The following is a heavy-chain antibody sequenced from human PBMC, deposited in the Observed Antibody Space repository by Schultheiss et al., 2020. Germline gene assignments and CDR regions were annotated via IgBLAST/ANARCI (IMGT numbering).Heavy chain of an antibody. CDR1: GFTFSSYA. CDR3: TRGGWYFDL. J-gene: IGHJ2*01. Sequence: GGSLRLSCAASGFTFSSYAMSWVRQAPGKGLEWVGFITSKAYVGTTEYAASVKGRFIISRDDSYRFAYLQMKSLKTEDTAVYYCTRGGWYFDLWGRGTLVTVSS. CDR2: ITSKAYVGTT. V-gene: IGHV3-49*04.